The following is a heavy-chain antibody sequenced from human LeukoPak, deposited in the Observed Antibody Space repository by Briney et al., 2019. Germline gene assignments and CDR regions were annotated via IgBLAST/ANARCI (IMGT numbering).Heavy chain of an antibody. V-gene: IGHV4-38-2*02. CDR1: GYSISSGYY. J-gene: IGHJ4*02. Sequence: SETLSLTCTVSGYSISSGYYWGWFRQTPGRGLEWIASISHSGSPYYNPSLKSRVTISEDLSRNVFSLTLNSVTAVDAAVYYCAREGRENIAIGVDWGQGALATVSS. CDR3: AREGRENIAIGVD. D-gene: IGHD3-16*02. CDR2: ISHSGSP.